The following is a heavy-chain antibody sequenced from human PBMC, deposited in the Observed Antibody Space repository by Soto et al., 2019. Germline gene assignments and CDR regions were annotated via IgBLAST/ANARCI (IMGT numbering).Heavy chain of an antibody. D-gene: IGHD3-22*01. Sequence: QLQLQESGPGLVKPSETLSLTCTVSGGSISSSSYYWGWIRQPPGKGLEWIGSIYYSGSTYYNPSLPSRCTIPVATSKIQFSLLLSSVTAADKAVYYCARPDGGYYDSGGYVQYFQHWGQGTLVTVSS. CDR3: ARPDGGYYDSGGYVQYFQH. CDR2: IYYSGST. V-gene: IGHV4-39*01. CDR1: GGSISSSSYY. J-gene: IGHJ1*01.